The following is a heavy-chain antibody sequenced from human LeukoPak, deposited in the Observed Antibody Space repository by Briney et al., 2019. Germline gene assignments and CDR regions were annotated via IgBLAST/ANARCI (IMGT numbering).Heavy chain of an antibody. Sequence: SGPTLVKPTQTPTLTCTFSGFSLSTSGVGVGWIRQPPGKALEWLALIYWDDDKRYSPSLKSRLTITKDTSKNQVVLTMTNMDPVDTATYYCAHKPYYYDSSGYYYVVFDYWGQGTLVTVSS. CDR1: GFSLSTSGVG. CDR3: AHKPYYYDSSGYYYVVFDY. J-gene: IGHJ4*02. D-gene: IGHD3-22*01. CDR2: IYWDDDK. V-gene: IGHV2-5*02.